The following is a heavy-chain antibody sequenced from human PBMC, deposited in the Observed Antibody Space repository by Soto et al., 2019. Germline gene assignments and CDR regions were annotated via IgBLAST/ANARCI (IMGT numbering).Heavy chain of an antibody. CDR1: GVSISSGGYY. V-gene: IGHV4-61*08. J-gene: IGHJ5*02. CDR3: ARGLVGAKENWFDP. Sequence: PSETLSLTCAVSGVSISSGGYYWSWIRQPPGKGLEWIGYIYYSGSTNYTPSLKSRVTISVDTSKNQFSLKLSSVTAADTAVYYCARGLVGAKENWFDPWGQGTLVTVSS. CDR2: IYYSGST. D-gene: IGHD1-26*01.